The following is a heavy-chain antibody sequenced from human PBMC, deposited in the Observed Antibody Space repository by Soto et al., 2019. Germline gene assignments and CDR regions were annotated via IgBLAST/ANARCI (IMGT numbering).Heavy chain of an antibody. CDR2: INPSGGST. Sequence: GASVKVSCKASGYTFTSYYMHWVRQAPGQGLEWMGIINPSGGSTSYAQKFQGRATMTRDTSTSTVYMELSSLRSEDTAVYYCATGYCTNGVCYTIDYWGQGTLVTVSS. J-gene: IGHJ4*02. CDR3: ATGYCTNGVCYTIDY. D-gene: IGHD2-8*01. V-gene: IGHV1-46*01. CDR1: GYTFTSYY.